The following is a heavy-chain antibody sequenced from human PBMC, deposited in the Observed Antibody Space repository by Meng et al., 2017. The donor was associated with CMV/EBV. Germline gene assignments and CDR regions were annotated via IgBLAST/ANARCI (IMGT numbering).Heavy chain of an antibody. J-gene: IGHJ4*02. CDR1: GFTFSRYG. CDR2: IRYDGSNK. D-gene: IGHD3-22*01. Sequence: GESLKISCAASGFTFSRYGMHWVRQAPGQGLEWVAFIRYDGSNKYYADSVKGRFTISRDNSKNTLYLQMNSLRAEDTAVYYCAKDLGGHRGYYYESSGPLPGDYWGQGTLVTVSS. V-gene: IGHV3-30*02. CDR3: AKDLGGHRGYYYESSGPLPGDY.